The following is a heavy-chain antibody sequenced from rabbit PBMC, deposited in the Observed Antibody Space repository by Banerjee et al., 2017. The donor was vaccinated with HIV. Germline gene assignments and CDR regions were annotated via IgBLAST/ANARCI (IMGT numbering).Heavy chain of an antibody. J-gene: IGHJ4*01. Sequence: QEQLKESGGGLVQPGGSLTLTCAASGFDFSSYYMGWVRQAPGKGLEWIGYIDPVFDTTYYASWVNGRFTISLDNAQNTVFLQMTSLTAADTATYFCARDLNYDGYAGWDLWGPGTLVTVS. D-gene: IGHD4-2*01. CDR3: ARDLNYDGYAGWDL. V-gene: IGHV1S47*01. CDR1: GFDFSSYY. CDR2: IDPVFDTT.